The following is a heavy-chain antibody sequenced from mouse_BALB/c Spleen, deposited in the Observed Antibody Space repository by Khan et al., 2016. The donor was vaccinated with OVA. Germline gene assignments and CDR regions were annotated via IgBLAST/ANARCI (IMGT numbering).Heavy chain of an antibody. Sequence: QVQLQQSGAELVKPGASVKLSCKTSGYTFTSYWIPWVKQRPGQGLGWIGQIFPGTGTTYYNENFKGKATLTVDTSSSTAYMQLSSLTSEDSAVYFCARGYFGNYEFVYWGQGTLVTVSP. CDR2: IFPGTGTT. D-gene: IGHD2-1*01. J-gene: IGHJ3*01. CDR3: ARGYFGNYEFVY. V-gene: IGHV1S132*01. CDR1: GYTFTSYW.